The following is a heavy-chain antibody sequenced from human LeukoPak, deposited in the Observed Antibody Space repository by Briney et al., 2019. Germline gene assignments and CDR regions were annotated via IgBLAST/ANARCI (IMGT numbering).Heavy chain of an antibody. CDR1: GGSISSYY. V-gene: IGHV4-59*01. J-gene: IGHJ4*02. Sequence: KSSETLSLTCTASGGSISSYYWSWIRQPPGKGLEWIGYIYYSGSTNYNPSLKSRVTISVDTSKNQFSLKLSSVTAADTAVYYCARGGYSYHDYWGQGTLVTVSS. D-gene: IGHD5-18*01. CDR3: ARGGYSYHDY. CDR2: IYYSGST.